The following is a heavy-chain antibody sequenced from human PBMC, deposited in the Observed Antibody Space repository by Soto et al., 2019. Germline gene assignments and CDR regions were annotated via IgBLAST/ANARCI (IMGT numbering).Heavy chain of an antibody. CDR1: GGTLSNYA. D-gene: IGHD3-10*01. Sequence: QVQLVQSGAEVKKPGSSVKVSCKASGGTLSNYALSWARQAPGQGLEWVGGIIPIFGTSNYAQNFQGRVTITADESTSTAYMELSSLRSEDTAVYYCARGVRTGFYGMDVWGQGTTVTVSS. V-gene: IGHV1-69*01. CDR3: ARGVRTGFYGMDV. J-gene: IGHJ6*02. CDR2: IIPIFGTS.